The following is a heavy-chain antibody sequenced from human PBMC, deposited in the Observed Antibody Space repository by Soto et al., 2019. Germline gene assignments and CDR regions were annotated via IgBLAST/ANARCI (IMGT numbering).Heavy chain of an antibody. CDR1: GGSFSGYY. Sequence: PSETLSLTCAVYGGSFSGYYWSWIRQPPGKGLEWIGEINHSGSTNYNPSLKSRVTISVDTSKNQFSLKLSSVTAADTAVYYCAREGRDVDYLEPSDYYYYYYMDVWGKGTTVTVSS. CDR2: INHSGST. D-gene: IGHD3-10*01. J-gene: IGHJ6*03. CDR3: AREGRDVDYLEPSDYYYYYYMDV. V-gene: IGHV4-34*01.